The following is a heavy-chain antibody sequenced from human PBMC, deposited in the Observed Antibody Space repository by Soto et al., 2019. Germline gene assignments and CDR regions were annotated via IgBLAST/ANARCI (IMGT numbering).Heavy chain of an antibody. CDR1: GYTFTSYG. CDR2: ISAYNGKT. CDR3: ARGGDVNYYHGMDV. V-gene: IGHV1-18*01. D-gene: IGHD5-12*01. J-gene: IGHJ6*02. Sequence: GASVKVSCKASGYTFTSYGISWVRQAPGQGLEWMGWISAYNGKTNYAQNVQGRVTMTTDTSTRTAYMDLRSLRSDDTAVYYCARGGDVNYYHGMDVWGQGTTVTSP.